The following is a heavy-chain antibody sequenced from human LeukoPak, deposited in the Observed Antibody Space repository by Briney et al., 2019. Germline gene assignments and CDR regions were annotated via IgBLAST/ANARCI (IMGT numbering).Heavy chain of an antibody. CDR3: ARGVYNYYYYMDV. J-gene: IGHJ6*03. CDR2: INHSGST. V-gene: IGHV4-34*01. Sequence: SETLSLTCAVYGGSFSGYYWSWIRQPPGKGLEWIGEINHSGSTNYNPSLKSRVTISVDTSKNQFSLKLSSVTAADTAVYYCARGVYNYYYYMDVWGKGTTVTVSS. CDR1: GGSFSGYY.